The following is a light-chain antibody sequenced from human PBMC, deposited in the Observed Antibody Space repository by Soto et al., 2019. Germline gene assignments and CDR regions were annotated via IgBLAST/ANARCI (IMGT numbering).Light chain of an antibody. CDR1: SSNIGSNT. CDR3: AGLDDSRNAFV. CDR2: GGT. Sequence: QSVLTQPPSASGTPGQRVSISCFGSSSNIGSNTLSWYQQFPATAPGAAPKLLMYGGTTRPSGVPARCSGSASATSASLAISWVHYEDEADYYCAGLDDSRNAFVFGGGTQLTVL. V-gene: IGLV1-44*01. J-gene: IGLJ7*01.